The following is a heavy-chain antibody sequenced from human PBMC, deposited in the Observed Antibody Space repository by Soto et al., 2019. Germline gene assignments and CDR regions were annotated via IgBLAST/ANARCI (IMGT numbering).Heavy chain of an antibody. V-gene: IGHV1-69*13. CDR2: IIPIFGTA. CDR1: GYTFTSYA. D-gene: IGHD3-10*01. CDR3: GSGSYYKDIDYYYGMDV. J-gene: IGHJ6*02. Sequence: GASVKVSCKASGYTFTSYAMHWVRQAPGQGLEWMGGIIPIFGTANYAQKFQGRVTITADESTSTAYMELSSLRSEDTAVYYCGSGSYYKDIDYYYGMDVWGQGTTVTVSS.